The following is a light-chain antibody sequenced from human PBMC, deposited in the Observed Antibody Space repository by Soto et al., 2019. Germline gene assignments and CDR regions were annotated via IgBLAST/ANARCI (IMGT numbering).Light chain of an antibody. CDR3: QQRSNWPQLT. CDR1: QRIRTS. CDR2: DAS. Sequence: DVQMTQSPSSLSASVGDRVTITCRASQRIRTSLNWYQQKPGKAPKFLIYDASSLQSEVPSRFSGSGSGTDFTLTISNLQPEDFAVYYCQQRSNWPQLTFGGGTKVEIK. V-gene: IGKV1-39*01. J-gene: IGKJ4*01.